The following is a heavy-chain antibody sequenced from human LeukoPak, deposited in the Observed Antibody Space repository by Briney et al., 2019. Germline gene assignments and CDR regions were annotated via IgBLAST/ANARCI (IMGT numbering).Heavy chain of an antibody. D-gene: IGHD1-1*01. CDR2: SSVYNGNT. CDR3: AKGRRVDADDHFDY. J-gene: IGHJ4*02. V-gene: IGHV1-18*01. Sequence: GASVKVSCKASGYTFMSYGIHWLRQAPGQGLEWMGWSSVYNGNTNYAQKFQGRVTMTTDTTTGTAYMELRTLMSDDTAVYYCAKGRRVDADDHFDYWGQGTLVTVSS. CDR1: GYTFMSYG.